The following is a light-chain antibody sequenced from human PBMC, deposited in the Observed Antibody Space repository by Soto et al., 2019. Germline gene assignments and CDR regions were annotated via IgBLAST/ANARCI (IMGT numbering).Light chain of an antibody. V-gene: IGKV1-5*01. CDR1: QSVSSW. J-gene: IGKJ1*01. Sequence: DIQLTQSPSTLSASVGDSVTITCRASQSVSSWLAWYQQKPGRAPRLVIYDASKLEAGVPSRFSGSGSETELSLSISSLQPDDFATYFCQQYNSFPTFGQGTRVEIK. CDR2: DAS. CDR3: QQYNSFPT.